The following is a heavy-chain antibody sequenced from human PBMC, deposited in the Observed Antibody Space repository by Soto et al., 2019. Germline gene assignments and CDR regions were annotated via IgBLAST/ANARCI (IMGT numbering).Heavy chain of an antibody. Sequence: QVQLVQSGAEVKKPGSSVKVSCKASGGTFSSYAISWARQAPGQGLEWMGGIIPIFGTANYAQKFQGRVTIPADESTSTAYMELSSLRSEDTAVYNYARGANYYDSSGYLHYFDYWGQATLVTVSS. CDR1: GGTFSSYA. CDR3: ARGANYYDSSGYLHYFDY. V-gene: IGHV1-69*01. D-gene: IGHD3-22*01. CDR2: IIPIFGTA. J-gene: IGHJ4*02.